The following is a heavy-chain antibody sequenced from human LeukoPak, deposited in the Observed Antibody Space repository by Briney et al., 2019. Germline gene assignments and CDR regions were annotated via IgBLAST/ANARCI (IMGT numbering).Heavy chain of an antibody. D-gene: IGHD2-2*01. J-gene: IGHJ6*03. CDR2: IIPIFGTA. CDR1: GGTFSSYA. V-gene: IGHV1-69*05. CDR3: AREGCSSTSCPYYYMDV. Sequence: ASVKVSCKASGGTFSSYAISWVRQAPGQGLEWMGGIIPIFGTANYAQKFQGRVTITTDESTSTAYMELSSLRSEDTAVYYCAREGCSSTSCPYYYMDVWGKGTTVTVSS.